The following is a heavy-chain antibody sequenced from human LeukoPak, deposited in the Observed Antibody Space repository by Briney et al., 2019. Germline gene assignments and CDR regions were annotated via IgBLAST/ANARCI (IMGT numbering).Heavy chain of an antibody. CDR3: ARGEKGGDC. Sequence: ASVKVSCKASGYTFTNFDINWMRQATGQGLEWVGWMNSKSGNTVYARKFQDRVTMARDTALSTAYMELTSLSSDDPAVYYCARGEKGGDCWGQGTRVTVSS. J-gene: IGHJ4*02. CDR2: MNSKSGNT. D-gene: IGHD2-15*01. V-gene: IGHV1-8*01. CDR1: GYTFTNFD.